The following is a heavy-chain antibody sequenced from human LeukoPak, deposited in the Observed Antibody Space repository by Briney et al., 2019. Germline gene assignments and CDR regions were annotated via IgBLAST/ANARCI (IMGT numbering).Heavy chain of an antibody. CDR2: INGTAINT. CDR1: GFTIMNSA. J-gene: IGHJ6*03. V-gene: IGHV3-23*01. CDR3: LTRSLIAVSGNSYMDV. Sequence: GGSLRLSCAASGFTIMNSAMNWVRQAPGKGLEWVSAINGTAINTDYADSVKGRFTISRDSSKNTLYLQMNSLRAEDTAVYFCLTRSLIAVSGNSYMDVWGKGTTVSVSS. D-gene: IGHD6-19*01.